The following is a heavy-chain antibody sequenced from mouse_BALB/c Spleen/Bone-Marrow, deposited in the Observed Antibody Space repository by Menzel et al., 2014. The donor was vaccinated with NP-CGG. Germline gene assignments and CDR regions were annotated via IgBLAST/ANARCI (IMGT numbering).Heavy chain of an antibody. CDR1: GYTFTSYW. Sequence: VMLVESGAELAKPGASVKMSCKASGYTFTSYWMHWVKQRPGQGLEWIGYINPSTGYTEYNQKFKDKATLTADKSSSTAYMQLSSLTSEDSAVYYCATVYYFYYFGESTTPTISS. J-gene: IGHJ2*01. V-gene: IGHV1-7*01. CDR3: ATVYYFYY. CDR2: INPSTGYT.